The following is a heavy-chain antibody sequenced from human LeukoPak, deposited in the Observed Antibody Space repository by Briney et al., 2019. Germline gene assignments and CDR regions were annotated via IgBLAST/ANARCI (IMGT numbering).Heavy chain of an antibody. CDR3: ARAHLYGSGSRLDY. CDR1: GYSISSGYY. J-gene: IGHJ4*02. V-gene: IGHV4-38-2*01. Sequence: SETLSLTCAVSGYSISSGYYWGWIRQPPGKGLEWIGSIYHSGSTYYNPSLKSRVTISVDTSKNQFSLKLSSVTAADTAVYYCARAHLYGSGSRLDYWGQGTLVTVSP. D-gene: IGHD3-10*01. CDR2: IYHSGST.